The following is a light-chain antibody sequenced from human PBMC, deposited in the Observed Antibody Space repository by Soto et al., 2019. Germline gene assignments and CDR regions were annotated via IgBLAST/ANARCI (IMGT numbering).Light chain of an antibody. Sequence: SYELTQPLSVSVALGQTATITCGGNNIGGKNVHWYQQKPGQAPVLVIYRDYNRPSGIPERFSGSNSGHTATLTISRVQPGDEADYYCQVWANRGYVFVTVTKSPS. V-gene: IGLV3-9*01. CDR2: RDY. CDR1: NIGGKN. CDR3: QVWANRGYV. J-gene: IGLJ1*01.